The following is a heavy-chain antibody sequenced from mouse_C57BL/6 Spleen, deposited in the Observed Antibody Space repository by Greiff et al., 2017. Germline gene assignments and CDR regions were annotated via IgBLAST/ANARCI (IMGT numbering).Heavy chain of an antibody. Sequence: QVQLQQSDAELVKPGASVKISCKVSGYTFTEHTIHWMKQRPEQGLEWIGYIYPRDGSTKYNEKFKGKATLTADKSSSTAYMQLNSLTSEDSAVYFCSYDGYPAWFAYWGQGTLVTVSA. J-gene: IGHJ3*01. CDR3: SYDGYPAWFAY. CDR1: GYTFTEHT. D-gene: IGHD2-3*01. V-gene: IGHV1-78*01. CDR2: IYPRDGST.